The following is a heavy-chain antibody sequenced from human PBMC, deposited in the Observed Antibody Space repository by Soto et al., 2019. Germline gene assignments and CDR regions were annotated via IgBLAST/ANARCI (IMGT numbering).Heavy chain of an antibody. CDR1: GGSISSYY. D-gene: IGHD3-10*01. CDR3: ASGMVRGVIIPRNYFDY. Sequence: SQTMSLTCTVAGGSISSYYWSWILQPPGKGLEWIGYIYYSGSTNYNPSLKSRVTISVDTSKNQFSLKLSSVTAADTAVYYCASGMVRGVIIPRNYFDYWGQGTLVTVSS. J-gene: IGHJ4*02. CDR2: IYYSGST. V-gene: IGHV4-59*01.